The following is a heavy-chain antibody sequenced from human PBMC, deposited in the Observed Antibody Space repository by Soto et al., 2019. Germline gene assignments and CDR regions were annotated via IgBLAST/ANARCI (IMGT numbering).Heavy chain of an antibody. V-gene: IGHV3-23*01. D-gene: IGHD1-7*01. J-gene: IGHJ4*02. Sequence: GGSLRLSCAASGFTFSSYGMTWVRQAPGKGLEWVSFSSATGAGTYYADSVKGRFTISRNNSKNTLYLQVTSLRADDTAVYYCAKDRRAGGNYGFYSDFWGQGALVTVSS. CDR3: AKDRRAGGNYGFYSDF. CDR1: GFTFSSYG. CDR2: SSATGAGT.